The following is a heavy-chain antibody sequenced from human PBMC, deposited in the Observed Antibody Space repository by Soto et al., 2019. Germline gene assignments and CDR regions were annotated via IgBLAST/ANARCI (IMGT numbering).Heavy chain of an antibody. CDR3: ASSYGSGYRAFDY. V-gene: IGHV1-69*02. CDR2: INPILSMS. D-gene: IGHD3-10*01. CDR1: GDTFTFYS. J-gene: IGHJ4*02. Sequence: QVQLVQSGAEVKKPGSSVRVSCKASGDTFTFYSINWVRQAPGLGLEWMGRINPILSMSNYAQRFQGRVTMTADKSTSTASMELSSLRSEDTAMCYCASSYGSGYRAFDYWGQGALVTVSS.